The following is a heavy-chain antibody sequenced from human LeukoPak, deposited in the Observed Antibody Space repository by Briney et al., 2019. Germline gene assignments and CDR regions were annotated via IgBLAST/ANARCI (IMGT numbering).Heavy chain of an antibody. V-gene: IGHV1-2*02. Sequence: ASVKVSCKASGYTFTSYGISWVRQAPGQGLEWMGWINPNSGGTNYAQKFQGRVTMTRDTSISTAYMELSRLRSDDTAVYYCARRTLGYSYGYEGFDYWGQGTLVTVSS. J-gene: IGHJ4*02. CDR1: GYTFTSYG. D-gene: IGHD5-18*01. CDR3: ARRTLGYSYGYEGFDY. CDR2: INPNSGGT.